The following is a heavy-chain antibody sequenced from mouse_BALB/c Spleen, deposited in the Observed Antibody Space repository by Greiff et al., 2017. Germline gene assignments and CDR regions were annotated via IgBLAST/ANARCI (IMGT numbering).Heavy chain of an antibody. CDR1: GYTFTDYE. V-gene: IGHV1-14*01. Sequence: EVQLKQSGAELVRPGASVKMSCKALGYTFTDYEMDWVKQKPGQGLEWIGDINPGNDGTTYNQKFKGKATLTSDKSSSTAYMELSSLTSEDSAVYYGARRDYDGYFDYWGQGTTLTVSS. CDR2: INPGNDGT. D-gene: IGHD2-4*01. CDR3: ARRDYDGYFDY. J-gene: IGHJ2*01.